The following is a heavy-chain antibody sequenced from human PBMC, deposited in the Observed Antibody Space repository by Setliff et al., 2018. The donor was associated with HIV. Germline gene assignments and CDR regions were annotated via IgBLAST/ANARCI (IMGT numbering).Heavy chain of an antibody. V-gene: IGHV1-46*01. CDR3: ASAGAWQRNALDI. D-gene: IGHD5-12*01. CDR2: INPTGGST. J-gene: IGHJ3*02. Sequence: ASVKVSCKASGYTFTSYGISWVRQTPGQGLEWMGVINPTGGSTRNTQKSQGRVAITRDTPTSTVYMELSSLRSEDTAVYYCASAGAWQRNALDIWGQGTMVTVSS. CDR1: GYTFTSYG.